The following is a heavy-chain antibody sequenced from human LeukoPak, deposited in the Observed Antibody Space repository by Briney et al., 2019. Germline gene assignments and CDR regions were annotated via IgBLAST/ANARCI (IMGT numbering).Heavy chain of an antibody. CDR2: INPSGGST. Sequence: ASVRVSCKASRYTFTSYYMHWVRQAPGQGLEWMGIINPSGGSTSYAQKFQGRVTMTRDTSTSTVYMELSSLRSEDTAVYYCARAGGYYDFWSGYYTSYYYYMDVWGKGTTVTVSS. J-gene: IGHJ6*03. CDR3: ARAGGYYDFWSGYYTSYYYYMDV. CDR1: RYTFTSYY. D-gene: IGHD3-3*01. V-gene: IGHV1-46*03.